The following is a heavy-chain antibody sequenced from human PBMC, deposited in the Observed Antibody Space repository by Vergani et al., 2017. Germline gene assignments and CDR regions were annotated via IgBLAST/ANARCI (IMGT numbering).Heavy chain of an antibody. CDR2: ISGIGHTK. Sequence: QVQLVESGGGLVKPGGSLRLSCAASGFTFSDYYMTWIRQAPGKGLEWISYISGIGHTKYYADSVKGRFAISRDNAKNSLYLQMNNLRVEDTAVYYCARDLLPGTLLLLAYWGQGTLISVSS. D-gene: IGHD1-7*01. J-gene: IGHJ4*02. CDR1: GFTFSDYY. V-gene: IGHV3-11*04. CDR3: ARDLLPGTLLLLAY.